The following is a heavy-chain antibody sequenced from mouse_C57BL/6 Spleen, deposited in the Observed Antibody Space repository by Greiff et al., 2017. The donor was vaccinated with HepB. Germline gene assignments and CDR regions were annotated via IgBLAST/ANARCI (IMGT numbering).Heavy chain of an antibody. CDR2: INPSNGGT. J-gene: IGHJ4*01. Sequence: QVQLQQPGTELVKPGASVKLSCKASGYTFTSYWMHWVKQRPGQGLEWIGNINPSNGGTNYNEKFKSKATMTVDKSSSTAYMQLSSLTSEDSAVYYCARWTMARLLMDYWGQGTSVTVSS. CDR1: GYTFTSYW. V-gene: IGHV1-53*01. CDR3: ARWTMARLLMDY. D-gene: IGHD1-2*01.